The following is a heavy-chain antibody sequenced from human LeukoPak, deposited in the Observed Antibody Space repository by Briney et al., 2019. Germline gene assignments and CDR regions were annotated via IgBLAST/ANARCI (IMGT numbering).Heavy chain of an antibody. D-gene: IGHD6-13*01. CDR3: ARDLAYSSSWYSYYYYYMDV. V-gene: IGHV1-18*01. CDR2: ISAYNGNT. Sequence: ASVKVSCKPSGYTFTSYGISWVRQAPEQGLEWMGWISAYNGNTNYAQKLQGRVTMTTDTSTSTAYMELRSLRSDDTAVYYCARDLAYSSSWYSYYYYYMDVWGKGTTVTVSS. CDR1: GYTFTSYG. J-gene: IGHJ6*03.